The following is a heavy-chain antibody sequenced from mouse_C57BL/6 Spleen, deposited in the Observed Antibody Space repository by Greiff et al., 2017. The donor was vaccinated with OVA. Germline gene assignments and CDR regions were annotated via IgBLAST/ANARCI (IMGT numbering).Heavy chain of an antibody. J-gene: IGHJ4*01. Sequence: VQLQQSVAELVRPGASVKLSCTASGFNIRNTYMHWVKQRPEQGLEWIGRIDPANGNTKYAPKFKGKATITADTSSNTAYLQLSSLTSEDTAIYYCSSPHYYGSSCGRNAMDYWGQGTSVTVSS. V-gene: IGHV14-3*01. CDR1: GFNIRNTY. D-gene: IGHD1-1*01. CDR2: IDPANGNT. CDR3: SSPHYYGSSCGRNAMDY.